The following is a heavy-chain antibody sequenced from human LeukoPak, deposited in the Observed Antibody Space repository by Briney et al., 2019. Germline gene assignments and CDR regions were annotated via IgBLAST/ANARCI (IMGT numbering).Heavy chain of an antibody. CDR1: GSTFSSYA. V-gene: IGHV3-30*01. J-gene: IGHJ5*02. D-gene: IGHD4-11*01. Sequence: GGSLRLSCAASGSTFSSYAMHWVRQAPGKGLEWVAVISYDGTISRDNSKNTLYLQMNSLRAEDTAVYYCASAGDDYPNWFDPWGQGTLVTVSS. CDR3: ASAGDDYPNWFDP. CDR2: ISYDG.